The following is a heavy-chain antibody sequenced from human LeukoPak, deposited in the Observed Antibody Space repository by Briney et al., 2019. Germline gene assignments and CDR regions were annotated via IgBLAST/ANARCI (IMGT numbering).Heavy chain of an antibody. CDR2: IIPIFGTA. D-gene: IGHD2-2*01. V-gene: IGHV1-69*13. J-gene: IGHJ6*04. CDR1: GGTFSSYA. Sequence: ASVKVSCKASGGTFSSYAISWVRQAPGQGLEWMGGIIPIFGTANYAQKFQGRATITADESTSTAYMELSSLRSEDTAVYYCARDLVSSIPDYYYGMDVWGKGTTVTVSS. CDR3: ARDLVSSIPDYYYGMDV.